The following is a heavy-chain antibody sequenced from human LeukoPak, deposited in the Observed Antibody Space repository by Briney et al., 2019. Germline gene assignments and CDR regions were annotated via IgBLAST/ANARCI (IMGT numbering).Heavy chain of an antibody. J-gene: IGHJ5*02. CDR1: GFTFSSYA. V-gene: IGHV3-23*01. CDR3: AKDPFTQLKVTTGA. Sequence: PGGSLRPSCAASGFTFSSYAMSWVRQAPGKGLEWVSAISGSGGSTYYADSVKGRFTISRDNSKNTLYLQMNSLRAEDTAVYYCAKDPFTQLKVTTGAWGQGTLVTVSS. D-gene: IGHD4-17*01. CDR2: ISGSGGST.